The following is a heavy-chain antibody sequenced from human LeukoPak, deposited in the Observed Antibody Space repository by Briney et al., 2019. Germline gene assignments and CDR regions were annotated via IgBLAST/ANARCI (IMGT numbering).Heavy chain of an antibody. CDR1: GGSISSYY. J-gene: IGHJ4*02. CDR3: AGRVF. D-gene: IGHD3-10*01. Sequence: SETLSLTCTVSGGSISSYYWSWIRQPPGKGLEWIGYIYYSGSTNYNPSLKSRVTISVDTSKNQFSLKPSSVTAADTAVYYCAGRVFWGQGTLVTVSS. V-gene: IGHV4-59*08. CDR2: IYYSGST.